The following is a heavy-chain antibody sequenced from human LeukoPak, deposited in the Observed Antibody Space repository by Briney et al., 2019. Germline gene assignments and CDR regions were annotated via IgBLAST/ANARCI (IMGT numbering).Heavy chain of an antibody. CDR1: GFIFSDYY. J-gene: IGHJ4*02. CDR3: VRGSPPDY. Sequence: PGGSLRLSCAASGFIFSDYYMSWLRQAPGKGLEWLSYISSSSIYTSYAHSVKGRFTISRDNAKNSLYLQLNSLRAEDTAVYYCVRGSPPDYWGQGTLVTVSS. V-gene: IGHV3-11*05. D-gene: IGHD2-15*01. CDR2: ISSSSIYT.